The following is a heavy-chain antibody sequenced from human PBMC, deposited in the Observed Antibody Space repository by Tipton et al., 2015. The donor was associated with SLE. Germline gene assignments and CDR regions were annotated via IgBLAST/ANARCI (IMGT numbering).Heavy chain of an antibody. CDR1: GGSISSYY. Sequence: TLSLTCTVSGGSISSYYWSWIRQPAGKGLEWIGRIYTSGSTNYNPSLESRVTMSVDTSKNQFSLKLSSVTAADTAVYYCAREREVGTMIVAGWYFDLWGRGTLVTVSS. CDR2: IYTSGST. V-gene: IGHV4-4*07. J-gene: IGHJ2*01. D-gene: IGHD3-22*01. CDR3: AREREVGTMIVAGWYFDL.